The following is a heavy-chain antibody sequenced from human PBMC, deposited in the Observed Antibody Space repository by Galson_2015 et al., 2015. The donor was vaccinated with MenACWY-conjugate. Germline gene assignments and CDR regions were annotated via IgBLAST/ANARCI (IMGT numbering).Heavy chain of an antibody. V-gene: IGHV3-74*01. CDR1: GFTFNNYW. J-gene: IGHJ4*02. CDR3: ARDNNWSFDS. D-gene: IGHD1-1*01. CDR2: IKADGSFS. Sequence: SLRLFCAASGFTFNNYWMHWVRQPPGKGLEWISYIKADGSFSNYADSVKGRFTISTDNVKNMVYLQMDGLGDEDTAVYFCARDNNWSFDSWGQGTLVTVSS.